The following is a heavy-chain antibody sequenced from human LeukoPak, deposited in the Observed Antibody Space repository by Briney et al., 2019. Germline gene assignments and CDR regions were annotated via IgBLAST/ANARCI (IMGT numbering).Heavy chain of an antibody. J-gene: IGHJ5*02. Sequence: SETLSLTCTVSGGSISSYYWSWIRQPPGKGLEWIGYIYYSGSTNYNPSLKSRVTISVDTSKNQFSLKLSSVTAADTAVYYCARDLGENWFDPWGQGTLVTVSS. CDR1: GGSISSYY. V-gene: IGHV4-59*12. CDR2: IYYSGST. CDR3: ARDLGENWFDP. D-gene: IGHD2-21*01.